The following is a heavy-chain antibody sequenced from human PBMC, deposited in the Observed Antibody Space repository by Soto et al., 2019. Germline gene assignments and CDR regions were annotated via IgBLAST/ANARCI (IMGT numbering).Heavy chain of an antibody. CDR1: GGSVYDFY. J-gene: IGHJ4*02. CDR3: ARGHGIYVRFDS. CDR2: IYNNGRT. D-gene: IGHD3-10*02. V-gene: IGHV4-59*02. Sequence: QVHLQESGPGRVKPSETLSLTCSVSGGSVYDFYWNWLRQNPGKGLEWIGNIYNNGRTNYNPSLKNRVTISIDTSKNQFSLHLSSVTTADTAMYFCARGHGIYVRFDSWGQGTLVSVSS.